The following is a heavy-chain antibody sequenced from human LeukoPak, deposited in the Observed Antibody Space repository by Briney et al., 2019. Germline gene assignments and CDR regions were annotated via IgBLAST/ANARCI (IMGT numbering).Heavy chain of an antibody. D-gene: IGHD1-14*01. CDR1: GYTFTSYD. CDR2: MNPNSGNT. J-gene: IGHJ3*02. V-gene: IGHV1-8*03. Sequence: ASVKVSCKASGYTFTSYDINWVRQATGQGLEWMGWMNPNSGNTGYAQKFQGRVTITRNTSISTAYMELSSLRSEDTAVYYCARDTLLLIYKGPADAFDIWGQGTMVTVSS. CDR3: ARDTLLLIYKGPADAFDI.